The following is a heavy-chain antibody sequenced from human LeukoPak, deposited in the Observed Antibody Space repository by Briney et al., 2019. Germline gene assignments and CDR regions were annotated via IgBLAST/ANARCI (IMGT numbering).Heavy chain of an antibody. CDR2: ISSSSSTI. CDR1: GFTFSSYS. Sequence: GGSLRLSCAASGFTFSSYSMNWVRHAPGKGLEWVSYISSSSSTIYYTDSVKGRFTISRDNAKNSLYLQMNSLRAEDTAVYYCARGYCSSTSCWDFPGGYYYMDVWGKGTTVTVSS. V-gene: IGHV3-48*04. CDR3: ARGYCSSTSCWDFPGGYYYMDV. D-gene: IGHD2-2*01. J-gene: IGHJ6*03.